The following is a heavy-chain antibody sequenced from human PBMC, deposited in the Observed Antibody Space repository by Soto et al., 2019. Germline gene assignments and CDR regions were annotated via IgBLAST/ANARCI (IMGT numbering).Heavy chain of an antibody. D-gene: IGHD1-26*01. V-gene: IGHV3-53*04. Sequence: PGGSLRLSCAASGFTFSSNYMSWVRQAPGKGQEWVSVIYSGGSTYYADSVKGRFTISRHNSKNTLYLQMNSLRAEDTAVYYCAKDTLVGATTLYYFDYWGQGTLVTVSS. J-gene: IGHJ4*02. CDR3: AKDTLVGATTLYYFDY. CDR2: IYSGGST. CDR1: GFTFSSNY.